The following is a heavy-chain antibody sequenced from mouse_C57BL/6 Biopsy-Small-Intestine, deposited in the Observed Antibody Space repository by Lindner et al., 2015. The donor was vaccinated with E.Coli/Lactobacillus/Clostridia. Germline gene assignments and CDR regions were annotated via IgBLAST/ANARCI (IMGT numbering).Heavy chain of an antibody. CDR1: GYSFTAYN. CDR3: ARWSYDGSYYFDY. J-gene: IGHJ2*01. CDR2: INPYYGST. V-gene: IGHV1-39*01. Sequence: VQLQESGAELVKPGASVKISCKASGYSFTAYNMNWVKQSHGKSLEWIGNINPYYGSTNYNQKFKGKATLTVDKSSSTAYMQLNSLTSEDSAVYYCARWSYDGSYYFDYWGQGTTLTVSS. D-gene: IGHD1-1*02.